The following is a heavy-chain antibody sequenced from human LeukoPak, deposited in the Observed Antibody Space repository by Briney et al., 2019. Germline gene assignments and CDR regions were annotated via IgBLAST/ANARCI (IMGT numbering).Heavy chain of an antibody. V-gene: IGHV3-64D*06. D-gene: IGHD3-10*01. J-gene: IGHJ4*02. CDR2: ISSNGGST. CDR1: GFTFSSYA. Sequence: GGSLRLSCSASGFTFSSYAMHWVRQAPGKGLEYVSAISSNGGSTYYADSAKGRFTISRDNSKNTLYLQMSSLRAEDTAVYYCVKARGYGSGRDYFDYWGQGTLVTVSS. CDR3: VKARGYGSGRDYFDY.